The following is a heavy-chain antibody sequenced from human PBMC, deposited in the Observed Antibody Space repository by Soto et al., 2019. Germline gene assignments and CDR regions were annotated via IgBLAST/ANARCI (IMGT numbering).Heavy chain of an antibody. CDR3: AKEYYYYMDV. V-gene: IGHV3-9*01. J-gene: IGHJ6*03. CDR2: ISWNSGSI. Sequence: SLRLSCAASGFTFDDYAMHWVRQAPGKGLEWVSGISWNSGSIGYADSVKGRFTISRDNAKNSLYLQMNSLRAEDTALYYCAKEYYYYMDVWGKGTTVTVSS. CDR1: GFTFDDYA.